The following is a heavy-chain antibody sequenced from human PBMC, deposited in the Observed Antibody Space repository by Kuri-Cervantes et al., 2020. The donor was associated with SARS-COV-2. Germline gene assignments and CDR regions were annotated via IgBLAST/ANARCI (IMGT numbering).Heavy chain of an antibody. CDR1: GGSISSSNYY. D-gene: IGHD2-2*02. V-gene: IGHV3-11*01. J-gene: IGHJ3*02. CDR2: ISSSGSTI. CDR3: ARPVPAAIPYAFDI. Sequence: GGSLRLSCTVSGGSISSSNYYWGWIRQPPGKGLEWVSHISSSGSTISYADSVKGRFTVSRDNAKNSLYLQMNSLRAEDTAVYYCARPVPAAIPYAFDIWGQGTMVTVSS.